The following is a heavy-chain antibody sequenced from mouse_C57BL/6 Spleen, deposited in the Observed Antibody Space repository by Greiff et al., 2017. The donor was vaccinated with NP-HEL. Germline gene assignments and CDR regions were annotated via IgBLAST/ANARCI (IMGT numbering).Heavy chain of an antibody. D-gene: IGHD1-1*01. CDR1: GYTFTSYW. CDR3: TRSLTTVAPWDY. Sequence: VQLQQSGTVLARPGASVKMSCKTSGYTFTSYWMHWVKQRPGQGLEWIGAIYPGNSDTSYNQKFKGKAKLTAVTSASTAYMELSSLTNEDSAVYYCTRSLTTVAPWDYWGQGTSVTVSS. V-gene: IGHV1-5*01. J-gene: IGHJ4*01. CDR2: IYPGNSDT.